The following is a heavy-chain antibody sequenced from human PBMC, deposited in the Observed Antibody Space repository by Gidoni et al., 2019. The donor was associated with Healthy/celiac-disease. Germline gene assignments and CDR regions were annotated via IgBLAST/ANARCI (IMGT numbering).Heavy chain of an antibody. CDR1: GFTFSSYD. CDR2: IGTAGDT. CDR3: ARANYGDYALDY. Sequence: EVQLVESGGGLVQPGGSLRLSCAASGFTFSSYDMHWVRQATGKGLEWVSAIGTAGDTYYPGSVKGRFTISRESAKNSLYLQMNSLRAGDTAVYYCARANYGDYALDYWGQGTLVTVSS. D-gene: IGHD4-17*01. J-gene: IGHJ4*02. V-gene: IGHV3-13*01.